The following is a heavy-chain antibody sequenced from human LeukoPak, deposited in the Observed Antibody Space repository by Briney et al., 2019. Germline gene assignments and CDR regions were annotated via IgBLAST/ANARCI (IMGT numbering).Heavy chain of an antibody. CDR2: IGHDGTYK. Sequence: PGGSLRLSCAASGFTFSTYGMHWVRQAPGKGLEWVAVIGHDGTYKDYRDSVKGRFTTSRDNSKNTLYLQMNSLRAEDTAFYYCVRDLRVGRYFDYWGQGTLVSVSS. D-gene: IGHD1-26*01. V-gene: IGHV3-33*01. CDR3: VRDLRVGRYFDY. J-gene: IGHJ4*02. CDR1: GFTFSTYG.